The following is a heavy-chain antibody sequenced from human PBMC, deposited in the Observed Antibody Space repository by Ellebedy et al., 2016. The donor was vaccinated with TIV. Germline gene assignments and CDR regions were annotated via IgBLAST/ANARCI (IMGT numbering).Heavy chain of an antibody. CDR2: IWFDGSNK. CDR1: GFTFSNYG. Sequence: PGGSLRLSCAASGFTFSNYGMHWVRQAPGKGLEWVAVIWFDGSNKYYADSVKGRFTISRDNSKNTLFLQMNSLRAEDTAVYYCARRGYKYGTLDYWGQGTLVTVSS. V-gene: IGHV3-33*01. D-gene: IGHD5-18*01. CDR3: ARRGYKYGTLDY. J-gene: IGHJ4*02.